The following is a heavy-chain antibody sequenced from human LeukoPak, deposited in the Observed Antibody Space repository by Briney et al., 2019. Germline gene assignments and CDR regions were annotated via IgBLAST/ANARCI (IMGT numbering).Heavy chain of an antibody. D-gene: IGHD3-22*01. CDR1: GFTFSSYD. V-gene: IGHV3-30*18. Sequence: PGGSLRLSCAASGFTFSSYDMHWVRQAPGKGLEWVSGMSNDGSNEHYADSVKGRFTISRDSSKSTLYLQMSSLRAEDTAVYYCAKRGDSSWCAFDIWGQGTMVTVSS. CDR2: MSNDGSNE. J-gene: IGHJ3*02. CDR3: AKRGDSSWCAFDI.